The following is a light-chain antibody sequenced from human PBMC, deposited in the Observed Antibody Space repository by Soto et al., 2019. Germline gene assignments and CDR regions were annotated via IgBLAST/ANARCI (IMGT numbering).Light chain of an antibody. V-gene: IGKV3-11*01. CDR3: QQRSNWQGT. Sequence: EVVLTQSPATLSLCPGERATLSCRASQSVSSYLAWYQQKPGQAPRLLIYDASNRATGIPARFSGSGSGTDFTLTISSLEPEDFAVYYCQQRSNWQGTFGGGTKVDIK. CDR1: QSVSSY. CDR2: DAS. J-gene: IGKJ4*01.